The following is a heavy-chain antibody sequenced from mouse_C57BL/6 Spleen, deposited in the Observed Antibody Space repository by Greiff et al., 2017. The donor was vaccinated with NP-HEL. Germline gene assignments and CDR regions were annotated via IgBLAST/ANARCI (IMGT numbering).Heavy chain of an antibody. CDR2: IDPSDSYT. J-gene: IGHJ4*01. CDR3: ARSGNYYAMDY. CDR1: GYTFTSYW. D-gene: IGHD1-1*02. Sequence: VQLQQPGAELVMPGASVKLSCKASGYTFTSYWMHWVKQRPGQGLEWIGEIDPSDSYTNYNQKFKGKFTLTVDKSSSTAYMQLSGLTSEDSAIYYCARSGNYYAMDYWGQGTSVTVSS. V-gene: IGHV1-69*01.